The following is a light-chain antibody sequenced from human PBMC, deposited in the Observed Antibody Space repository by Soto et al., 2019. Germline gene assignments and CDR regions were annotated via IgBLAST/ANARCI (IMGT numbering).Light chain of an antibody. CDR2: EGS. V-gene: IGLV2-23*01. Sequence: QSVLTQPASVSGSPGQSITISCTGTSSDVGSYNLVSWYQQHPGKAPKLMIYEGSKRPSGVSNRFSGSKSGNTASLTISGLQAEDEDDYYCCSYAGSSTLVFGGGTKLNVL. CDR3: CSYAGSSTLV. J-gene: IGLJ3*02. CDR1: SSDVGSYNL.